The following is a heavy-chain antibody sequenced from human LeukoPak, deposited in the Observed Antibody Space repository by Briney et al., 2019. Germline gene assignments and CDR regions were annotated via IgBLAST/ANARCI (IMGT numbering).Heavy chain of an antibody. CDR3: ARAVHSSSSEWYYYYGMDV. J-gene: IGHJ6*04. Sequence: GASLRLSCAASGFTFSDYYMSWIRQAPGKGLEWVSYISSSSSYTNYADSVKGRFTISRDNAKNSLYLQMNSLRAEDTAVYYCARAVHSSSSEWYYYYGMDVWGKGTTVTVSS. CDR1: GFTFSDYY. CDR2: ISSSSSYT. D-gene: IGHD6-13*01. V-gene: IGHV3-11*06.